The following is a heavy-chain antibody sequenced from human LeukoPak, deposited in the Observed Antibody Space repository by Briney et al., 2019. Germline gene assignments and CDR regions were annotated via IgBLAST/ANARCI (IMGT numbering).Heavy chain of an antibody. Sequence: GGSLRLSCAASGFTFSSYAMSWVRQAPGKGLEWVSAISGSGGSTYYADSVKGRFTISRDNSKNTLYLQMNSLRAEDTAVYYCAKGNYGDFWSGSTPPMDVWGKGTTVTVSS. CDR1: GFTFSSYA. CDR2: ISGSGGST. V-gene: IGHV3-23*01. J-gene: IGHJ6*03. D-gene: IGHD3-3*01. CDR3: AKGNYGDFWSGSTPPMDV.